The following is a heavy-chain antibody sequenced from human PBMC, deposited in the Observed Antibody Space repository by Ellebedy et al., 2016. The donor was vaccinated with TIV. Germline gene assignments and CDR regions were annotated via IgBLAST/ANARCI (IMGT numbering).Heavy chain of an antibody. D-gene: IGHD2-8*02. J-gene: IGHJ4*02. Sequence: GESLKISCPVSGLSFIDSWMNWVRQAPGMGLEWVGRIRTNAHGGTADYAAPVKDRFIIPRDDSDNMLYLHMDSLKAEDTAIYYCATDWYWCFNNWGQGSLVTVSS. CDR1: GLSFIDSW. CDR3: ATDWYWCFNN. V-gene: IGHV3-15*07. CDR2: IRTNAHGGTA.